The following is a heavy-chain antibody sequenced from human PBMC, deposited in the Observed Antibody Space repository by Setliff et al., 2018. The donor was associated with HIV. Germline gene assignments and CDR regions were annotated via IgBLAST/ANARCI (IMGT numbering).Heavy chain of an antibody. CDR1: GDKFPNYY. CDR2: IYPRDSDT. V-gene: IGHV5-51*01. D-gene: IGHD6-25*01. CDR3: ATAGFDP. Sequence: GESLKISCKDSGDKFPNYYLGWVRQMPGKGLEWMGIIYPRDSDTKYSPSFQGRVTISADKSTSTAYLQWSSLKASDTAMYYCATAGFDPWGQGTLVTVSS. J-gene: IGHJ5*02.